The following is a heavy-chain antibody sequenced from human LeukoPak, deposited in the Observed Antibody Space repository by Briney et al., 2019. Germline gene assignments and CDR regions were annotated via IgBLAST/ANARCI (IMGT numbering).Heavy chain of an antibody. CDR2: MTVSRSGI. V-gene: IGHV3-48*02. CDR3: ARDLGGGGVFDY. D-gene: IGHD3-16*01. Sequence: GGSLRLSCTASGFTFSSHNMNWVRQAPGKGLECVSSMTVSRSGIYYADSVKGRFTISRDNAKNSLYLQMNSLRDEDTAVYYCARDLGGGGVFDYWGQGTLVTVSS. J-gene: IGHJ4*02. CDR1: GFTFSSHN.